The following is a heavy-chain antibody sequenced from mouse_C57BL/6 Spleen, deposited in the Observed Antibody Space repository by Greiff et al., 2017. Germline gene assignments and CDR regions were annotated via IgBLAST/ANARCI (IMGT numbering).Heavy chain of an antibody. J-gene: IGHJ4*01. V-gene: IGHV2-6-1*01. CDR2: IWSDGST. Sequence: QVQLKESGPGLVAPSQSLSITCTVSGFSLTSYGVHWVRQTPGKGLEWLVVIWSDGSTTYNSAIKSRLSISTDNSKSQVFLKMNSLQTDDTAMYDCARQSYYYAMDYWGQGTSGTVSS. CDR1: GFSLTSYG. CDR3: ARQSYYYAMDY.